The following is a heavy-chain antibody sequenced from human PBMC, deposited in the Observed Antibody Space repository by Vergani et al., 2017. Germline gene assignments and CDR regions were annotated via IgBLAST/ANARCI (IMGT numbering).Heavy chain of an antibody. CDR3: ARDRDIVVVPAAIQPIEYYYYGMDV. D-gene: IGHD2-2*01. J-gene: IGHJ6*02. CDR2: IYSGGST. V-gene: IGHV3-53*04. CDR1: GFTVSSNY. Sequence: EVQLVESGGGLVKPGGSLRLSCAASGFTVSSNYMSWVRQAPGKGLEWVSVIYSGGSTYYADSVKGRFTISRDNAKNSLYLQMNSLRSEDTAVYYCARDRDIVVVPAAIQPIEYYYYGMDVWGQGTTVTVSS.